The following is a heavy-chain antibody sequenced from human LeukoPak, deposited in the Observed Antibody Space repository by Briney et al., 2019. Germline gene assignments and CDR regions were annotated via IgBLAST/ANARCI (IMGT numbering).Heavy chain of an antibody. J-gene: IGHJ6*02. CDR1: GGSISSYH. CDR2: IYYSGST. CDR3: AWSSADYYYYGMDV. Sequence: SETLSLTCTVSGGSISSYHWSWIRQPPGKGLEWIGYIYYSGSTNYNPSLKSRVTISVDTSKNQFSLKLSSVTAADTAVYYCAWSSADYYYYGMDVWGQGTTVTVSS. V-gene: IGHV4-59*08. D-gene: IGHD1-26*01.